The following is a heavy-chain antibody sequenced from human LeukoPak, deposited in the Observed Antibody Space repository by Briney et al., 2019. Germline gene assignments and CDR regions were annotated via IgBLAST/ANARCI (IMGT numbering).Heavy chain of an antibody. CDR2: IIPIFGTA. Sequence: SEKVSCKASGGTFSSYAISWVRQAPGQGLEWMGGIIPIFGTANYAQKFQGRVTITADESTSTAYMELSTLRSEDTAVYYCARAEPPFGTTGTTPWFDPWGQGTLVTVSS. CDR3: ARAEPPFGTTGTTPWFDP. V-gene: IGHV1-69*13. J-gene: IGHJ5*02. CDR1: GGTFSSYA. D-gene: IGHD1-1*01.